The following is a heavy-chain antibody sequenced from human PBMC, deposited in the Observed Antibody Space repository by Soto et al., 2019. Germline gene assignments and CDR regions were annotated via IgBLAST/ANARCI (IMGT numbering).Heavy chain of an antibody. CDR3: ASEKRVMPGTRGYFDY. V-gene: IGHV1-69*06. CDR1: GGTFSSYA. J-gene: IGHJ4*02. CDR2: IIPIFGTA. D-gene: IGHD6-13*01. Sequence: SVKVSCKASGGTFSSYAISWVRQAPGQGLEWMGGIIPIFGTANYAQKFQGRVTITPDISKNQFSLHLNSVTPEDTAVYYCASEKRVMPGTRGYFDYWGQGALVTVSS.